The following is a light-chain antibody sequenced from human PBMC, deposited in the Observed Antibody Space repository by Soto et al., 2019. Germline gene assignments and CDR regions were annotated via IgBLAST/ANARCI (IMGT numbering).Light chain of an antibody. CDR3: QQYGSSPWT. CDR2: GAS. CDR1: QSFSSSY. J-gene: IGKJ1*01. Sequence: EIVLTQSPGTLSLSPGERATLSCRASQSFSSSYLAWYQQKPGQAPRLIIYGASSRATGVPDRFSGSGSGTDFTLTISRLEPEDFEVYYCQQYGSSPWTFGQGTKVEIK. V-gene: IGKV3-20*01.